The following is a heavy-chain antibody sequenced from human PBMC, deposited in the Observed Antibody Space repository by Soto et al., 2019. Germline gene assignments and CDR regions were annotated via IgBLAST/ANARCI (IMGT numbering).Heavy chain of an antibody. CDR1: GLTSSGIA. CDR2: ISASGDTV. J-gene: IGHJ6*02. D-gene: IGHD2-21*02. V-gene: IGHV3-48*03. CDR3: AGLSVTGGVDV. Sequence: EVRLEESGGGFVQPGGALRLSCVFSGLTSSGIALNWVRQAAGKGLEWLSYISASGDTVDYIDSVRGRFTISRDNANQSLFLQMSALRVEDTAFYYCAGLSVTGGVDVWGQGTTVTVSS.